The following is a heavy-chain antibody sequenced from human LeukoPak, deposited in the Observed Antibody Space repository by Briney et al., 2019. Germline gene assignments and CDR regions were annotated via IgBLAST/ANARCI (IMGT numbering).Heavy chain of an antibody. CDR3: VLGCSGGSCYPYYFDY. J-gene: IGHJ4*02. CDR2: IIPIFGTA. D-gene: IGHD2-15*01. V-gene: IGHV1-69*13. Sequence: GASVKVSCKASEGTFSSYAISWVRQAPGQGLEWMGGIIPIFGTANYAQKFQGRVTITADESTSTAYMELSSLRSEDTAVYYCVLGCSGGSCYPYYFDYWGQGTLVTVSS. CDR1: EGTFSSYA.